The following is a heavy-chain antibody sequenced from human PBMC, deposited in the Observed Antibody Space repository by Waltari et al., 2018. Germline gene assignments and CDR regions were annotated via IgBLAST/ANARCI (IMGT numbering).Heavy chain of an antibody. D-gene: IGHD3-22*01. CDR1: GFTFSSYW. J-gene: IGHJ6*02. CDR2: IKQDGSEK. Sequence: EVQLVESGGGLVQPGGSLRLSCAASGFTFSSYWMSWVRPAPGKGLEWVANIKQDGSEKYYVDSVKGRFTISRDNAKNSLYLQMNSLRAEDTAVYYCARGPRYYYDSSGPNWDFYYGMDVWGQGTTVTVSS. CDR3: ARGPRYYYDSSGPNWDFYYGMDV. V-gene: IGHV3-7*01.